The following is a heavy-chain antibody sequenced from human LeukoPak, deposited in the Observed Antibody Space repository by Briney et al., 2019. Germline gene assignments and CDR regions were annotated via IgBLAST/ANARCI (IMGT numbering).Heavy chain of an antibody. CDR2: INPSGGST. J-gene: IGHJ5*02. V-gene: IGHV1-46*01. D-gene: IGHD1-26*01. Sequence: GASVKVSCKASGYTFTSYYIHWVRQAPGQGLEWMGIINPSGGSTSYAQKFQGRVTMTRDMSTSTVYMELSSLRSEDTAVYYCAREGSGSYYGTWGQGTLVTVSS. CDR1: GYTFTSYY. CDR3: AREGSGSYYGT.